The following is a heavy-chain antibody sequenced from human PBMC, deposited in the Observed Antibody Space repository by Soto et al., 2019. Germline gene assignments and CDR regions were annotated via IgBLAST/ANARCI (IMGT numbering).Heavy chain of an antibody. Sequence: QVQLQESGPGLVKPSQTLSLTCTVSGGSISSGDYYWSWIRQPPGMGLEWIGYIYYSGSTYYNPSLKSRVTISVDTSKNQFSRKLSSVTAADTAVYYCARESVVTPASDYWGQGTLVTVSS. D-gene: IGHD2-21*02. CDR3: ARESVVTPASDY. CDR2: IYYSGST. CDR1: GGSISSGDYY. V-gene: IGHV4-30-4*01. J-gene: IGHJ4*02.